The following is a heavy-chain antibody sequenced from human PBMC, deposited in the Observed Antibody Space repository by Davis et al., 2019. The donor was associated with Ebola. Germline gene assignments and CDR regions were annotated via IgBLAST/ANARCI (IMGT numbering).Heavy chain of an antibody. J-gene: IGHJ5*02. V-gene: IGHV4-59*01. D-gene: IGHD3-3*01. CDR3: AAYDFWSGYPWFDP. CDR1: GGSISSYY. CDR2: IYYSGST. Sequence: PGGSLRLSCTVSGGSISSYYWSWIRQPPGKGLEWIGYIYYSGSTNYNPSLKSRVTISVDTSKNQFSLKLSSVTAADTAVYYCAAYDFWSGYPWFDPWGQGTLVTVSS.